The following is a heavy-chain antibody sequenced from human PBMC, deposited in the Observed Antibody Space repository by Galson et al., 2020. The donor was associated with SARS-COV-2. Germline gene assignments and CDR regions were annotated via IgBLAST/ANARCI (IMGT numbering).Heavy chain of an antibody. J-gene: IGHJ3*02. CDR2: VFYTGTP. Sequence: SQTLSLTCTVSGGSINTYYWSWIRQPPGKGLEWIGYVFYTGTPNYNPSLATRLTISVDSSKNRFSLNLSSVTAADTAVYYCARQPSGTWVFDIWGQGTMVTVSS. CDR1: GGSINTYY. D-gene: IGHD7-27*01. V-gene: IGHV4-59*08. CDR3: ARQPSGTWVFDI.